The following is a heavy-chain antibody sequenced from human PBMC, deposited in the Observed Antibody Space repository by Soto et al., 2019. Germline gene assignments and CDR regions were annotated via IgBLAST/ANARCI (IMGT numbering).Heavy chain of an antibody. CDR2: ISSSGTKT. CDR3: AKDPNIVATIVDY. D-gene: IGHD5-12*01. CDR1: GYTFSNYY. J-gene: IGHJ4*02. Sequence: GGSLILSCAASGYTFSNYYMSWIRQAPGKGLEWISNISSSGTKTYYADSVKGRFTITRDNSKNTLYLQMNSLRAEDTAVYYCAKDPNIVATIVDYWGQGTLVTVSS. V-gene: IGHV3-11*01.